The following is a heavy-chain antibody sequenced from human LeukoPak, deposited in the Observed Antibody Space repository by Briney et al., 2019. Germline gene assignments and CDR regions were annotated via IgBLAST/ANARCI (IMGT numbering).Heavy chain of an antibody. CDR2: ISAYNGNT. D-gene: IGHD4-23*01. J-gene: IGHJ4*02. CDR3: ARGGQLLTSDFDY. V-gene: IGHV1-18*01. Sequence: GASVKVSCEAAGYTFIGYGISWVRQAPGQGLEWMGWISAYNGNTKNVQKFQSRVTITTDTSTSIAYMELRSLKSDDTAVYYCARGGQLLTSDFDYWGQGTLVTVSS. CDR1: GYTFIGYG.